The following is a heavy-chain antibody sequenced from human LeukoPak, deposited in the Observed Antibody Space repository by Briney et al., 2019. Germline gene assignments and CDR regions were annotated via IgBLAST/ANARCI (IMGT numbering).Heavy chain of an antibody. CDR1: GFIFTNAW. Sequence: SGGSLRLSCTASGFIFTNAWMTWVRRAPGKGLEWVGRDRGTKDYAAPVKDRFSISRDNSKNTLYLVMINLKTEDTAVYYCTAGLYDTGGVDHWGQGTLVTVSS. J-gene: IGHJ4*02. CDR3: TAGLYDTGGVDH. V-gene: IGHV3-66*01. D-gene: IGHD3-22*01. CDR2: DRGTK.